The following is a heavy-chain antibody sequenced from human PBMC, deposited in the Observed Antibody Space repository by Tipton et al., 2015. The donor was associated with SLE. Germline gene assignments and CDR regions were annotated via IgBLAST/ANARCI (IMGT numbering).Heavy chain of an antibody. J-gene: IGHJ4*02. D-gene: IGHD3-10*01. CDR1: GGSISSSSYY. CDR2: IYYSGST. V-gene: IGHV4-39*01. CDR3: ARHAPGQNFDY. Sequence: TLSLTCTVSGGSISSSSYYWGWIRQPPGKGLEWIGSIYYSGSTHYNPSLKSRVTISVDTSKNQFSLKLSCVTAADTAVYYCARHAPGQNFDYWGQGTLVTVSS.